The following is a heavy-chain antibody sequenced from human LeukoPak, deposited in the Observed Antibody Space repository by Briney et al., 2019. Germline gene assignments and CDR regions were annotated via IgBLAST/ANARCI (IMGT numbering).Heavy chain of an antibody. CDR2: INPNSGGT. V-gene: IGHV1-2*02. D-gene: IGHD6-19*01. CDR1: GYTFTGHY. J-gene: IGHJ4*02. CDR3: ALGIQWLVAFFDS. Sequence: GASVKASCKASGYTFTGHYMHWVRQAPGQGLEWMGWINPNSGGTNYAQKFQGRVTMTRDTSISTAYMELSRLRSDDTAVYYCALGIQWLVAFFDSWGQGTLVTVSS.